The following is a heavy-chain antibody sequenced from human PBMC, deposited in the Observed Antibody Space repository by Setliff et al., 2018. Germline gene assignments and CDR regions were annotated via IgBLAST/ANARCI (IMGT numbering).Heavy chain of an antibody. D-gene: IGHD1-20*01. CDR1: GFTFDDFA. CDR2: ISWDGVTT. V-gene: IGHV3-43D*04. CDR3: VRARDAFNWNSYYFAS. J-gene: IGHJ4*02. Sequence: RLSCAASGFTFDDFAMHWVRQPPGKGLEWVSLISWDGVTTYYADSVKGRFTISRDSSKNSLSLQMNSLRVEDTAIYYCVRARDAFNWNSYYFASWGQGTLVTVSS.